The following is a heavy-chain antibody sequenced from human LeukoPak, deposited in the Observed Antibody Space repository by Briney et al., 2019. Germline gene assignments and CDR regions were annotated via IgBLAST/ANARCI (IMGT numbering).Heavy chain of an antibody. CDR2: VSGSGVST. D-gene: IGHD4-17*01. Sequence: GGSLRLSCAASGFTFSSYAMAWVRQAPGKGLEWVSAVSGSGVSTYYADSVKGRFTISRDNSKNTLYLQMNSLRAEATAVFYCAKAVTPWYSFYYWGQGTLVTVSS. CDR1: GFTFSSYA. CDR3: AKAVTPWYSFYY. J-gene: IGHJ4*02. V-gene: IGHV3-23*01.